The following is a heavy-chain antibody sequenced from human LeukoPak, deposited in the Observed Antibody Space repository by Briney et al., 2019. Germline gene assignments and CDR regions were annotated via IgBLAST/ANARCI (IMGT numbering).Heavy chain of an antibody. CDR1: GFTFSSYA. Sequence: GGSLRLSCAASGFTFSSYAMHWVRQAPGKGLEWVSGISGRGTNKDYADSVKGRFTISRDNSKNTVYLQVNSLRAEDTAVYYCARRGSSGWYDYWGQGTLVTVSS. V-gene: IGHV3-23*01. CDR3: ARRGSSGWYDY. D-gene: IGHD6-19*01. J-gene: IGHJ4*02. CDR2: ISGRGTNK.